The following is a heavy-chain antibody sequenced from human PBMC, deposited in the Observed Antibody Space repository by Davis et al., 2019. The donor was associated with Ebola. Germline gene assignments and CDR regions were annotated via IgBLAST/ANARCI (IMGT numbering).Heavy chain of an antibody. D-gene: IGHD3-16*01. CDR2: ISWNSDAL. Sequence: SLKISCATSGFTFDDYAMHWVRQPPGKGLEWVSGISWNSDALVYADSVRGRFTISRDNTNNSLYLQMDSLRIEDTALYYCVKDRGDSIATWGGLDYWGQGTLVTVSS. V-gene: IGHV3-9*01. J-gene: IGHJ4*02. CDR1: GFTFDDYA. CDR3: VKDRGDSIATWGGLDY.